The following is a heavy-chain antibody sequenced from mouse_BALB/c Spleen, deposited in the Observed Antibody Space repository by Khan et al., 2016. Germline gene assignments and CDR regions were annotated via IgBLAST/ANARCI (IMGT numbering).Heavy chain of an antibody. CDR2: ISCYNGAT. V-gene: IGHV1S34*01. D-gene: IGHD2-14*01. Sequence: LVKTGASVKISCKDSGYSFTGYYIHWVKQSPGKGLEWIGYISCYNGATNYNQKFRGKATFTVDTSSSTAYMQFNSLTSEDSAVYYCARGEYDGYYAMDYWGQGTSVTVSS. J-gene: IGHJ4*01. CDR3: ARGEYDGYYAMDY. CDR1: GYSFTGYY.